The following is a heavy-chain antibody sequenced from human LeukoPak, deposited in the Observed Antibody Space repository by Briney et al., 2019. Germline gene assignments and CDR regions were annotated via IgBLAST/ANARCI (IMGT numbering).Heavy chain of an antibody. J-gene: IGHJ3*02. CDR2: INPNSGGT. CDR3: ARDRVFITGTTIGAFDI. Sequence: GAAVTVPCMASGYTFTGYYMHWVRQAPGQGLEWMGWINPNSGGTNYAQKFQGRGTMTRETSISTAYMELSRLRSDDTAVYYCARDRVFITGTTIGAFDIWGQGTMVTVSS. D-gene: IGHD1-7*01. CDR1: GYTFTGYY. V-gene: IGHV1-2*02.